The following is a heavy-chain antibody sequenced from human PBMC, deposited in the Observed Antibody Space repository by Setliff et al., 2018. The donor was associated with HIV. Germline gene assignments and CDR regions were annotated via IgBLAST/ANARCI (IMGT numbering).Heavy chain of an antibody. CDR1: GYSLTSYS. Sequence: GASVKVSCKASGYSLTSYSINWVRQAPGQGLEWTGCINCNAGNPTYAHGFTGRFVFSVDTPVSTAYLQIFSLKAEDTAVYYCTRDHTPPPNYDFWSGQLDLRNIFYYMDVWGTGSPVTVSS. D-gene: IGHD3-3*01. V-gene: IGHV7-4-1*01. J-gene: IGHJ6*03. CDR2: INCNAGNP. CDR3: TRDHTPPPNYDFWSGQLDLRNIFYYMDV.